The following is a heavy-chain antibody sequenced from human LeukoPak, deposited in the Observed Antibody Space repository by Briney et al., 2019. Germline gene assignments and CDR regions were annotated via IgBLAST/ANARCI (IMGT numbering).Heavy chain of an antibody. CDR2: INQDVSER. CDR3: AKFGGSGLNNWFDP. V-gene: IGHV3-7*05. CDR1: GFTFSSYW. J-gene: IGHJ5*02. Sequence: GGSLRLSCAASGFTFSSYWMSWVRQAPGKGLEWVANINQDVSERNYVDSVKGRFTISRDNAKNSLYLQMSSLRAEDTAVYYCAKFGGSGLNNWFDPWGQGTLVTVSS. D-gene: IGHD3-10*01.